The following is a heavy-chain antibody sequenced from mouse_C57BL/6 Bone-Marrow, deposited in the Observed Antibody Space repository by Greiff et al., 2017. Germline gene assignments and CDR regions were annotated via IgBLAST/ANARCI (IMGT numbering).Heavy chain of an antibody. CDR1: GYTFTSYW. Sequence: VQLQQSGTVLARPGASVKMSCKTSGYTFTSYWMHWVKQRPGQGLEWIGAIYPGNSDTSYNQKFKGKAKLTAVTSASTAYMELSSLTNEDSAVYYCTRHRYYGSSYAMDYWGQGTSVTVSS. CDR2: IYPGNSDT. CDR3: TRHRYYGSSYAMDY. V-gene: IGHV1-5*01. D-gene: IGHD1-1*01. J-gene: IGHJ4*01.